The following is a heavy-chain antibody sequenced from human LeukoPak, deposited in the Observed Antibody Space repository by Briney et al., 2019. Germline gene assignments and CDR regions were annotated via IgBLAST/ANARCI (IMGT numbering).Heavy chain of an antibody. CDR3: ARVDSSGYYRYYFDC. D-gene: IGHD3-22*01. J-gene: IGHJ4*02. V-gene: IGHV4-4*02. Sequence: SGTLSLTCAVSGGSISSSNWWSWVRQPPGKGLEWIGEIYHSGSTNYNPSLKSRVTISVDTSKNQFSLKLSSVTAADTAVYYCARVDSSGYYRYYFDCWGQGTLVTVSS. CDR1: GGSISSSNW. CDR2: IYHSGST.